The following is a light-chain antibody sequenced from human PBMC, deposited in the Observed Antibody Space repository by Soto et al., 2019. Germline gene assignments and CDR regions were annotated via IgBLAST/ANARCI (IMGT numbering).Light chain of an antibody. J-gene: IGKJ1*01. CDR1: QSVSSSY. V-gene: IGKV3-20*01. CDR2: GAS. Sequence: EIVLTQSPGTLSLSPGERATLSCRASQSVSSSYLAWYQQKPGQAPRLLIYGASSRATGIPDRFSGSGSGTDFTLTISRLEPEDFAVYYWQQYGSSLQTFGQGTKVDIK. CDR3: QQYGSSLQT.